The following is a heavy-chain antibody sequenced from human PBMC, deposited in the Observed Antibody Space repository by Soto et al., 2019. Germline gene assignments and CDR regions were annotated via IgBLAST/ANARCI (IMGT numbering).Heavy chain of an antibody. J-gene: IGHJ4*02. D-gene: IGHD6-19*01. CDR3: ARGVAGTGPLLLFDY. Sequence: QVQLVQSVAEVKKPGSSVKVSCKASGGTFRSYAISWVRQAPGQGLEWMGGLIPIFGTANYAQKFQGRVTIAADKSTSTAYMELSSLRSEDTAVYSGARGVAGTGPLLLFDYWGQGTLVTVSS. V-gene: IGHV1-69*06. CDR2: LIPIFGTA. CDR1: GGTFRSYA.